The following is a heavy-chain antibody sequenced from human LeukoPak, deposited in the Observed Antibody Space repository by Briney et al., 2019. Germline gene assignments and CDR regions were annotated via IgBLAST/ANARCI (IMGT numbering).Heavy chain of an antibody. Sequence: KGGESLKISCKGSGYSFTSYWIGWVRQMPGKGLEWMGIIYPGDSDTRYSPSFQGQVTISADKSISTAYLQWSSLKASDTAMYYCARAPLGQRWPYCSGGSCYSGQSEFDYWGQGTLVTVSS. CDR2: IYPGDSDT. V-gene: IGHV5-51*01. CDR1: GYSFTSYW. CDR3: ARAPLGQRWPYCSGGSCYSGQSEFDY. D-gene: IGHD2-15*01. J-gene: IGHJ4*02.